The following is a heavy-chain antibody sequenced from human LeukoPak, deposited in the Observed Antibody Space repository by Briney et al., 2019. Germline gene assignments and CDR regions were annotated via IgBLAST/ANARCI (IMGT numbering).Heavy chain of an antibody. CDR1: GFTFSSNA. J-gene: IGHJ4*02. D-gene: IGHD5-12*01. V-gene: IGHV3-23*01. CDR3: ARNENSGWGYFDY. Sequence: GGSLRLSCAASGFTFSSNAMSWVRQTPGKGLEWFSAISDSGGSTYYADSVKGRFTISRDNSKNTLYLQMNSLRAEDTAVYYCARNENSGWGYFDYWGQGTLVTVSS. CDR2: ISDSGGST.